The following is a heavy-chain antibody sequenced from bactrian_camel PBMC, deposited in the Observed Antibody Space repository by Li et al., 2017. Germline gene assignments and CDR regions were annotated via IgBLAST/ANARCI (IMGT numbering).Heavy chain of an antibody. V-gene: IGHV3S63*01. CDR1: GLTTDNYP. CDR3: ATGLATLPRACTFGFGY. CDR2: IAIVPDTK. D-gene: IGHD4*01. J-gene: IGHJ6*01. Sequence: HVQLVESGGGLVQAGGSLRLSCTFSGLTTDNYPMTWFRQAPGKEREAVAAIAIVPDTKTYVDSVKGRFTISQDNAKNTVYLQMNNLKPEDTAVYYCATGLATLPRACTFGFGYWGQGTQVTVS.